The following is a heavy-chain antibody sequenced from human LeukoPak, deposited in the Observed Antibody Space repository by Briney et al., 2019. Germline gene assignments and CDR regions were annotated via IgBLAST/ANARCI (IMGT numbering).Heavy chain of an antibody. Sequence: EGSLRLSCAASGFTFSSYAMHWVRQAPGKGLEWVAVISYDGSNKYYADSVKGRFTISRDNSKNTLYLQMNSLRAEDTAVYYCASGTYSSSSYGAYWGQGTLVTVSS. V-gene: IGHV3-30-3*01. CDR2: ISYDGSNK. CDR3: ASGTYSSSSYGAY. CDR1: GFTFSSYA. J-gene: IGHJ4*02. D-gene: IGHD6-6*01.